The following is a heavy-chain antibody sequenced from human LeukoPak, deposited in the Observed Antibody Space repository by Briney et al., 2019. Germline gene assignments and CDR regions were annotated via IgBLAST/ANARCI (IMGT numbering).Heavy chain of an antibody. CDR1: GGSISSYY. V-gene: IGHV4-59*01. D-gene: IGHD2-2*01. Sequence: SETLSLTCTVSGGSISSYYWSWIRQPPGKGLEWIGYIYYSGSTNYNPSLKSRVTISVDTSKNQFSLKLSSVTAADTAVYYCAREKGCSSTSCYRSPRNWFDPWGQGTLVTVSS. CDR2: IYYSGST. J-gene: IGHJ5*02. CDR3: AREKGCSSTSCYRSPRNWFDP.